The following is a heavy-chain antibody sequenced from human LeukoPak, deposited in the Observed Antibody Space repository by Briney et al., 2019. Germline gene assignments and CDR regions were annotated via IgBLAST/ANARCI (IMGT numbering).Heavy chain of an antibody. J-gene: IGHJ4*02. D-gene: IGHD3-10*01. CDR1: GFTFSSYG. V-gene: IGHV3-30*02. CDR3: AKGGPHYGSGSYYAFDY. CDR2: IRYDGSNK. Sequence: GGSLRLSCAASGFTFSSYGMHWVRQAPGKGLEWVAFIRYDGSNKYYADSVKGRFTISRDNSKNTLYLQMNSLRAEDAAVYYCAKGGPHYGSGSYYAFDYWGQGTLVTVSS.